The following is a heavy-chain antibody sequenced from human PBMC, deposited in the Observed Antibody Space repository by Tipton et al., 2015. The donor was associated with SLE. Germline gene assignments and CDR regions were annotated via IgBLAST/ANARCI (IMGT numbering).Heavy chain of an antibody. CDR3: ARSGGLVPASMVWFDP. J-gene: IGHJ5*02. V-gene: IGHV4-39*07. CDR1: GGSISSHSYY. D-gene: IGHD2-2*01. Sequence: TLSLTCTVSGGSISSHSYYWGWIRQPPGKGLEWIGMIYHSGSTYYNPSLKSHITMSVDTSKNQFSLKVNSVTAADTAVYYCARSGGLVPASMVWFDPWGQGTLVTVSS. CDR2: IYHSGST.